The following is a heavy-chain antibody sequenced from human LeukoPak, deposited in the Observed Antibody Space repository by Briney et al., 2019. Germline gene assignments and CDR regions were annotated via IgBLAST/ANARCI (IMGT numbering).Heavy chain of an antibody. CDR2: IYWDDDK. CDR3: AHSAYYGSGSYQDY. V-gene: IGHV2-5*08. Sequence: TLSLTCTVSGGSISDYYWSWIRQPPGKALEWLALIYWDDDKRYSPSLKSRLTITKDTSKNQVVLTMTNMDPVDTATYYCAHSAYYGSGSYQDYWGQGTLVTVSS. CDR1: GGSISDYYW. J-gene: IGHJ4*02. D-gene: IGHD3-10*01.